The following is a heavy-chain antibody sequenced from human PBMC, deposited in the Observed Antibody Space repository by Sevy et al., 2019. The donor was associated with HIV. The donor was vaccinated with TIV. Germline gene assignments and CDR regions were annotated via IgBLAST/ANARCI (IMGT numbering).Heavy chain of an antibody. V-gene: IGHV3-7*01. CDR3: VRALFKADSL. J-gene: IGHJ4*02. D-gene: IGHD2-21*01. Sequence: GGSLRLSCAASGFNIRVYWMLWVRQAPGKGLEWVANINEAGSTKYYLESVKGRFTISRDNAENSVFLQMNSLRVEDTAVYYCVRALFKADSLWGQGTLVTVSS. CDR1: GFNIRVYW. CDR2: INEAGSTK.